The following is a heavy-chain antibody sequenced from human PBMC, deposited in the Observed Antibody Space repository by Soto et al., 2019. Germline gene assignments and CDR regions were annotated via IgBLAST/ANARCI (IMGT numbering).Heavy chain of an antibody. Sequence: SETLSLTCTVSGGSISSHYWSWISQPPGKGLEWIGEINHSGSTNYNPSLKSRVTISVDTSKNQFSLKLSSVTAADTAVYYCARGYFGGTGPFDYWGQGTLVTVS. J-gene: IGHJ4*02. CDR1: GGSISSHY. CDR2: INHSGST. D-gene: IGHD3-10*01. CDR3: ARGYFGGTGPFDY. V-gene: IGHV4-59*11.